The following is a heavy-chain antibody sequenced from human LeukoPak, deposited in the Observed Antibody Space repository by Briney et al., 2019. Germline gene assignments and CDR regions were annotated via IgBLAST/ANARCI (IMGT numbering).Heavy chain of an antibody. Sequence: GESLRLSCAASGFAFSSHAMTWVRQAPGKGLEWVSSISGSAEKTYYADSVKGRFTISRDSSQKILNLQMKNLRVEDTAIYYCARGSTYDFWSGDALDVWGQGTMVIVSS. CDR3: ARGSTYDFWSGDALDV. CDR2: ISGSAEKT. V-gene: IGHV3-23*01. CDR1: GFAFSSHA. D-gene: IGHD3-3*01. J-gene: IGHJ3*01.